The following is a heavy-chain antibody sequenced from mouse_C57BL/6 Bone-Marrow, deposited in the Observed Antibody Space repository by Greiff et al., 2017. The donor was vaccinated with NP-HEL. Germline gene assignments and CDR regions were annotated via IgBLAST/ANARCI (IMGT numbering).Heavy chain of an antibody. CDR3: ARSNYPVDY. CDR1: GYTFTSYW. V-gene: IGHV1-50*01. CDR2: IDPSDSYT. J-gene: IGHJ4*01. Sequence: LQPGAELVKPGASVKLSCKASGYTFTSYWMQWVKQRPGQGLEWIGEIDPSDSYTNYNQKFKGKATLTVDTSSSTAYMQLSSLTSEDSAVYYCARSNYPVDYWGQGTSVTVSS. D-gene: IGHD2-5*01.